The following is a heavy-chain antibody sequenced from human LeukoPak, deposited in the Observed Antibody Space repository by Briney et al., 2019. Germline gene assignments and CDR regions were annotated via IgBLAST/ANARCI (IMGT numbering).Heavy chain of an antibody. CDR1: GLTFSSYA. CDR2: IYYGGNT. J-gene: IGHJ5*02. V-gene: IGHV4-30-4*08. D-gene: IGHD5-12*01. CDR3: ARYSDYDSRPWFDP. Sequence: LRLSCAASGLTFSSYALSWVRQAPGKGLEWIGNIYYGGNTYNNPSLESRVTISVDTSQNQFSLSLSSVTAADTAVYYCARYSDYDSRPWFDPWGRGTLVTVSS.